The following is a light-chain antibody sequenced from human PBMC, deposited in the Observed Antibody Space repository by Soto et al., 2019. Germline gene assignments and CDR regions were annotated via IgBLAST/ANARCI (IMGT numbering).Light chain of an antibody. CDR2: GAS. Sequence: EIVMTQSPATLSVSPGERATLSCRASQSVSSNLAWYQQKPGQAPRLLIYGASTRATGIPARFSGSGSGTKVTLTISSLQFEDFAVLFCQQYNYLARLTFGGGTKVDIK. CDR1: QSVSSN. V-gene: IGKV3-15*01. CDR3: QQYNYLARLT. J-gene: IGKJ4*01.